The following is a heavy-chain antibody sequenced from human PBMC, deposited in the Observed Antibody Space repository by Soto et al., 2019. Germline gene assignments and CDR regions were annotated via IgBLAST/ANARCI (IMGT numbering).Heavy chain of an antibody. CDR1: GSTVSSNY. V-gene: IGHV3-66*01. Sequence: EVQLVESGGGLVQPGGSLRLSCEASGSTVSSNYMSWVRRAPGRGLEWVSVIYSGGSTYYADSVKGRFTISRDNSKNTLYLQMNSLRAEDTAVYYCARGVVPASWFDPWGQGTLVTVSS. CDR2: IYSGGST. CDR3: ARGVVPASWFDP. J-gene: IGHJ5*02. D-gene: IGHD2-2*01.